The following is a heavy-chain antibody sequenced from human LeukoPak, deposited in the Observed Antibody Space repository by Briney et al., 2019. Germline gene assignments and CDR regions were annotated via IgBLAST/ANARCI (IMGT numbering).Heavy chain of an antibody. J-gene: IGHJ4*02. Sequence: SETLSLTCAVYGGSFSGYYWSWIRQPPGKGLEWIGEINHSGSTNYNPSLKSRVTISVDTSKNQFSLKLSSVTAADTAVYYCAGGGPSYYYGSGSYYPWYFDYWGQGTLVTVSS. V-gene: IGHV4-34*01. CDR3: AGGGPSYYYGSGSYYPWYFDY. D-gene: IGHD3-10*01. CDR1: GGSFSGYY. CDR2: INHSGST.